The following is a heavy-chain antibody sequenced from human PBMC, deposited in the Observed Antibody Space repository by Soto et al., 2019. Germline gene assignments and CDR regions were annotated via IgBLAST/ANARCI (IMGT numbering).Heavy chain of an antibody. J-gene: IGHJ4*02. CDR2: IYPGDSDT. CDR3: ASKNYYDSSGYY. Sequence: GESLKISCKGSGYSFINYWIGWVRQMPGKGLEWMGIIYPGDSDTRYSPSFQGQVTISADKSISTAYLHWSSLKASDTAMYYCASKNYYDSSGYYRGQGTLVTVSS. CDR1: GYSFINYW. V-gene: IGHV5-51*01. D-gene: IGHD3-22*01.